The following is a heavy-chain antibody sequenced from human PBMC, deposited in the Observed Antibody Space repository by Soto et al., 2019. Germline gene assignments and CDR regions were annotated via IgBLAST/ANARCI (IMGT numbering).Heavy chain of an antibody. CDR1: GGTFSSYA. Sequence: SVKVSCKASGGTFSSYAISWVRQAPGQGLEWMGGIIPIFGTANYAQKFQGRVTVTADPSTSTAYMEFSSLSSDDTAVYYCAKGVTAATSGWLSHFDTWGQGTVVTVSS. J-gene: IGHJ4*02. D-gene: IGHD6-19*01. CDR3: AKGVTAATSGWLSHFDT. CDR2: IIPIFGTA. V-gene: IGHV1-69*01.